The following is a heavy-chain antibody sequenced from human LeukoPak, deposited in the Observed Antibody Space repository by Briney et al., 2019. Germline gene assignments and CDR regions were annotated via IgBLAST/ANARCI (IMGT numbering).Heavy chain of an antibody. CDR1: GASITTYY. Sequence: PSETLSLTCTVSGASITTYYWTWIRQPPGKGLEWIGYIYHSGSTDYNPSLKSRVTISLDTSRNQFSLRLSSVTAADTAVYFCAREYSTSSEGDYFDYWGQGSLVTVSS. V-gene: IGHV4-59*01. CDR3: AREYSTSSEGDYFDY. CDR2: IYHSGST. J-gene: IGHJ4*02. D-gene: IGHD6-6*01.